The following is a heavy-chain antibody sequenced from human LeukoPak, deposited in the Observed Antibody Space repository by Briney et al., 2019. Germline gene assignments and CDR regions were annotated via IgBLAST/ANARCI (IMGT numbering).Heavy chain of an antibody. Sequence: GGSLRLSCAASGFTFSDYYMSWIRQAPGKGLEGVSYICSSGSTIYYADPVKGRFTISRDNAKTSLYLQMTSLRAEDTAVYYCARDDGFGGSDIWGQGTMVTVSS. D-gene: IGHD3-10*01. V-gene: IGHV3-11*01. CDR2: ICSSGSTI. CDR3: ARDDGFGGSDI. CDR1: GFTFSDYY. J-gene: IGHJ3*02.